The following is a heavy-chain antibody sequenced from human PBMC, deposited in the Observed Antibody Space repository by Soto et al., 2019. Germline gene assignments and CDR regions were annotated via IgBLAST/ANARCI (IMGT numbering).Heavy chain of an antibody. Sequence: PGGSLRLSCAASGFTFSSYAMHWVRQAPGKGLEWVAVISYDGSNKYYADSVKGRFTISRDNSKNTLYLQMNSLRVEDTAVYYCARDSGSSSLDYYYGMDVWGQGTTVTVSS. CDR3: ARDSGSSSLDYYYGMDV. D-gene: IGHD6-6*01. CDR2: ISYDGSNK. J-gene: IGHJ6*02. V-gene: IGHV3-30-3*01. CDR1: GFTFSSYA.